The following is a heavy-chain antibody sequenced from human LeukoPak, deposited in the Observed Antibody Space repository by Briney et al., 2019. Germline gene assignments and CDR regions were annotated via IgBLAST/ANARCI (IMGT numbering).Heavy chain of an antibody. Sequence: ASVKVSCKASGYTFTSYGISWVRQAPGQGLEWMGWISAYNGNTSYAQKFQGRVTMTRDTSTSTVYMELSSLRSEDTAVYYCARNIYSGSLNYYFDYWGQGTLVTVSS. J-gene: IGHJ4*02. CDR1: GYTFTSYG. CDR3: ARNIYSGSLNYYFDY. CDR2: ISAYNGNT. V-gene: IGHV1-18*01. D-gene: IGHD1-26*01.